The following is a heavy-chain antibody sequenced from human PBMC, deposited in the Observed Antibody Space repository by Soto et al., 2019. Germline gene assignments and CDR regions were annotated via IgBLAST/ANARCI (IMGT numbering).Heavy chain of an antibody. CDR2: ISYDGSNK. Sequence: GGSLRLSCAASGFTFSSYGMHWVRQAPGKGLEWVAVISYDGSNKYYADSVKGRFTISRDNSKNTLYLQMNSLRAEDTAVYYCAKDRGSSSSLRGIARHYYYYYGMDVWGQGTTVTVSS. CDR1: GFTFSSYG. J-gene: IGHJ6*02. CDR3: AKDRGSSSSLRGIARHYYYYYGMDV. D-gene: IGHD6-6*01. V-gene: IGHV3-30*18.